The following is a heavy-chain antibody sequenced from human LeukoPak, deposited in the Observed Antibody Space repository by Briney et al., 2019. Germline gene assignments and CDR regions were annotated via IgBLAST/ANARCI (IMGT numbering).Heavy chain of an antibody. D-gene: IGHD3-10*01. J-gene: IGHJ4*02. V-gene: IGHV1-8*01. CDR2: MNPNSGNT. Sequence: ASVKVSCKASGYTFTGYDINWVRQATGQGLEWMGWMNPNSGNTGYAQKFQGRVTMTRNTSISTAYMELSSLRSEDTAVYYCARGFSYYGSGSLDYWGQGTLVTVSS. CDR3: ARGFSYYGSGSLDY. CDR1: GYTFTGYD.